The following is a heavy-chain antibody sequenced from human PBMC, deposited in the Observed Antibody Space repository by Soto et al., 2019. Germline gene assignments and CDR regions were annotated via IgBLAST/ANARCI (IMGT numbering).Heavy chain of an antibody. V-gene: IGHV3-49*04. J-gene: IGHJ6*02. CDR1: GFTFGDYA. CDR3: TRDFQGQYYYGMDV. CDR2: IRGKPNGGAT. Sequence: GGSLRLSCTASGFTFGDYAMNWVRQAPGKGLEWVGFIRGKPNGGATDYAASPKGRFTISRDDSRSVAYLQMNSLKTEDTAVYYCTRDFQGQYYYGMDVWGQGTTVTVSS.